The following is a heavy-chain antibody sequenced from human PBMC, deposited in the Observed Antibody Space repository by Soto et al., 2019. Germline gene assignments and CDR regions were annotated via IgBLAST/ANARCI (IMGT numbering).Heavy chain of an antibody. J-gene: IGHJ3*02. V-gene: IGHV1-8*01. D-gene: IGHD3-3*01. CDR2: MNPNSGNT. Sequence: SVKVSCKASGYTFTSYDINWVRQATGQGLEWMGWMNPNSGNTGYAQKFQGRVTMTRNTSISTAYMELSSLRSEDTAVYYCARGGANYYDFWSGYWAGAFDIWGQGTMVTVSS. CDR1: GYTFTSYD. CDR3: ARGGANYYDFWSGYWAGAFDI.